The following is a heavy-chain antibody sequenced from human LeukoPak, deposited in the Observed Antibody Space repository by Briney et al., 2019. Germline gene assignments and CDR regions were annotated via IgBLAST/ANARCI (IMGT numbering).Heavy chain of an antibody. V-gene: IGHV3-11*04. Sequence: GGSPRLSCAASAFTFSDYYMSWIPQAPGRGLEWVSYISSSGSTIYYAESVKGRFTISRDNAKISLYLQMNILRAEDTAVYYCARLYYDFWSGYHLDYYYYMDAWGKGTTVTVSS. CDR1: AFTFSDYY. J-gene: IGHJ6*03. CDR2: ISSSGSTI. D-gene: IGHD3-3*01. CDR3: ARLYYDFWSGYHLDYYYYMDA.